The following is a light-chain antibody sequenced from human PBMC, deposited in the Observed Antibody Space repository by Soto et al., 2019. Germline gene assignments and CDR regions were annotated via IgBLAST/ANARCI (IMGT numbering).Light chain of an antibody. CDR1: GSDVVNYNL. J-gene: IGLJ1*01. V-gene: IGLV2-23*01. CDR3: CSYVSPNTYV. CDR2: EGS. Sequence: QSALTQPASVSGSPGQSITISCSGTGSDVVNYNLVSWYQQYPGKAPKLMIYEGSKRPSGVSNRFSGSKSGNTASLTISGLRAEDEADYYSCSYVSPNTYVFGTGTKLTVL.